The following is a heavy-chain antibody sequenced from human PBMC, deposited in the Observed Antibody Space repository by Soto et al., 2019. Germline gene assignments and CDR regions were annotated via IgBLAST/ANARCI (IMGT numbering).Heavy chain of an antibody. V-gene: IGHV3-9*01. J-gene: IGHJ6*03. D-gene: IGHD3-3*01. CDR3: AKGYYDFWSGLSNYCYMDV. CDR2: ISWNSGSI. Sequence: EVQLVESGGGLVQPGRSLRLSCAASGFTFDDYAMHWVRQAPGKGLEWVSGISWNSGSIDYEDSVKGRFTISRDNAKNSLYLQINSLRAEDTALYYCAKGYYDFWSGLSNYCYMDVWGKGSTVTVSS. CDR1: GFTFDDYA.